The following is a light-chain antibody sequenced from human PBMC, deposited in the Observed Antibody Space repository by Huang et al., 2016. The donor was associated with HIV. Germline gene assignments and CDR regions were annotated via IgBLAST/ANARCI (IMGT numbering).Light chain of an antibody. CDR3: QQLNNYPYT. CDR2: VAS. CDR1: QGIDTY. J-gene: IGKJ2*01. Sequence: DPVTITCRASQGIDTYLAWYQQKPGKAPKLLIYVASTLQSGVSSRFSGSGSGTDFTLTISSLQPEDVATYYCQQLNNYPYTFGQGTNLEIK. V-gene: IGKV1-9*01.